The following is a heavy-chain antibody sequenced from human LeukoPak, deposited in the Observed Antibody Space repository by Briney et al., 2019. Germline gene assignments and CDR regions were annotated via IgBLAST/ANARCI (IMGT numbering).Heavy chain of an antibody. Sequence: GESLKISCKGSGYSFTSYWIGWVRPMPGKGLEWMGIIYPGDSDTRYSPSFQGQVTISADKSISTAYLQWSSLKASDTAMYYCARLRYYGSGSYLHFDYWGQGTLVTVSS. CDR3: ARLRYYGSGSYLHFDY. J-gene: IGHJ4*02. CDR2: IYPGDSDT. V-gene: IGHV5-51*01. D-gene: IGHD3-10*01. CDR1: GYSFTSYW.